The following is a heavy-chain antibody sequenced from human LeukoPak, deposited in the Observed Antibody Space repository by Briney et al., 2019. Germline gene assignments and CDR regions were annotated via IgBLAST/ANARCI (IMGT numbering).Heavy chain of an antibody. CDR1: GYTFTSYG. D-gene: IGHD3-22*01. Sequence: ASVKVSCKASGYTFTSYGISWVRQAPGQGLEWMGWISAYNGNTHYAQKLQGRVTMTTDTSTSTAYMELRSLRSDDTAVYYCARAMTTYYYDSSGRTNAFDIWGQGTMVTVSS. J-gene: IGHJ3*02. CDR2: ISAYNGNT. CDR3: ARAMTTYYYDSSGRTNAFDI. V-gene: IGHV1-18*01.